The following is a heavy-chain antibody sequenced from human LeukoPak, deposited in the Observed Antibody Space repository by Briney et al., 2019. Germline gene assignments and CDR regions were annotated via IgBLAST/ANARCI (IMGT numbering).Heavy chain of an antibody. CDR1: GYTFIGYY. D-gene: IGHD2-2*01. CDR2: INSNSGGT. CDR3: ARDLVVVATTTKRDNWLDP. J-gene: IGHJ5*02. V-gene: IGHV1-2*02. Sequence: ASVKVSCKASGYTFIGYYMHWVRQAPGQGLGWMGWINSNSGGTHYAQKFQGRVTMTRDTSISTAYMELSRLRSDDTAVYYCARDLVVVATTTKRDNWLDPWGQGTLVTVSS.